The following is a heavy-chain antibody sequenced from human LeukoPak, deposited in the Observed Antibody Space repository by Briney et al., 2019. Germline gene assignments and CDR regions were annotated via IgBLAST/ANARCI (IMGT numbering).Heavy chain of an antibody. CDR1: GYTFTSYG. CDR2: IIPIFGTA. D-gene: IGHD6-13*01. J-gene: IGHJ3*02. Sequence: SVKVSCKASGYTFTSYGISWVRQAPGQGLEWMGGIIPIFGTANYAQKFQGRVTITADESTSTAYMELSSLRSEDTAVYYCAVTAAGTDSDAFDIWGQGTMVTVSS. CDR3: AVTAAGTDSDAFDI. V-gene: IGHV1-69*13.